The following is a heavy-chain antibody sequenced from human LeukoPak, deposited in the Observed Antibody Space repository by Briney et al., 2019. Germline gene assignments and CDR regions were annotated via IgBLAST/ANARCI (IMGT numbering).Heavy chain of an antibody. J-gene: IGHJ6*02. CDR2: VSGYNGNT. CDR3: ARDQGIAARYGMDV. Sequence: ASVKVSCKASGYTFTSYDINWVRQAPGQGLEWMGWVSGYNGNTNYAQKFEGRVTMTTDTSTSTAYMELRSLRSDDTAVYYCARDQGIAARYGMDVWGQGTTVAVSS. V-gene: IGHV1-18*01. CDR1: GYTFTSYD. D-gene: IGHD6-6*01.